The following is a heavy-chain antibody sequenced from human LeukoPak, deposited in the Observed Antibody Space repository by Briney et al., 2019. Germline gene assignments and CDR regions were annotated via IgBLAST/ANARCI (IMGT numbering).Heavy chain of an antibody. J-gene: IGHJ5*02. CDR2: ISRSSSTI. D-gene: IGHD3-22*01. Sequence: GGSLRLSCAASGFTFSSYSMNWVRQAPGKGLEWVSFISRSSSTIYYADSVKGRFTISRDNAKNLLYLQMNSLRAEDTAVYYCAKAAYYYDSNDYYYDDWFDPWGQGTLVTVSS. CDR3: AKAAYYYDSNDYYYDDWFDP. V-gene: IGHV3-48*01. CDR1: GFTFSSYS.